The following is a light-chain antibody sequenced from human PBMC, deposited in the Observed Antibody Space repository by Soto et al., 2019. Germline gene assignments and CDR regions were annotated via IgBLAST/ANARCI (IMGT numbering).Light chain of an antibody. CDR2: GAY. CDR3: HQYGTT. J-gene: IGKJ1*01. CDR1: QSVTSSY. V-gene: IGKV3-20*01. Sequence: EIVLTQSPDTLSLSPGERASLSCRASQSVTSSYLAWYQQKPDQAPRLLIFGAYNRAAGIPDRFSGSGSGTDFTLTISRLEPEDFAVYYCHQYGTTFGQGIKVEIK.